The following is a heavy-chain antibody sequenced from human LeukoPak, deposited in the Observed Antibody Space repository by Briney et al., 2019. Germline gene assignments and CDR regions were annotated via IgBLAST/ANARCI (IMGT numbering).Heavy chain of an antibody. D-gene: IGHD1-26*01. CDR1: GGSISSYY. Sequence: SETLSLTCTVSGGSISSYYWSWIRQPAGKGLEWIGRIYTSGSTNYNPSLKSRVTMSVDTSKNQFSLKLSSVTAADTAVYYCARVGSKWEQDWFDPWGQGTLVTVSS. CDR2: IYTSGST. CDR3: ARVGSKWEQDWFDP. J-gene: IGHJ5*02. V-gene: IGHV4-4*07.